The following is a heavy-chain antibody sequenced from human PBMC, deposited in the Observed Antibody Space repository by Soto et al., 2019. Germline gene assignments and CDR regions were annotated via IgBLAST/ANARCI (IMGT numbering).Heavy chain of an antibody. CDR2: IYYSGVT. D-gene: IGHD1-1*01. V-gene: IGHV4-31*03. J-gene: IGHJ4*02. CDR3: ARALGNSPLSF. Sequence: TLSLTCTVSGDSISRGDCYWTWIRQRPGKGLEWIGDIYYSGVTHYNPSLKSRVTTSLDTSRNQFSLNLSSVTAADTAVYYCARALGNSPLSFWGQGTLVTVSS. CDR1: GDSISRGDCY.